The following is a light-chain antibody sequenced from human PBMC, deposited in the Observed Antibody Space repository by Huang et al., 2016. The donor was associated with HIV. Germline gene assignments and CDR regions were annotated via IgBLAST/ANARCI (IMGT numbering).Light chain of an antibody. Sequence: EIVLTQSPATLSLSPGEKATLSCRASQTISNYLAWYQQKLGQPPRLLSDDASNRSTGTPARFRGSGSGADFTLTISSLEPEDSAVYYCQQRGNWPPFTFGPGTKVDIK. CDR2: DAS. V-gene: IGKV3-11*01. J-gene: IGKJ3*01. CDR1: QTISNY. CDR3: QQRGNWPPFT.